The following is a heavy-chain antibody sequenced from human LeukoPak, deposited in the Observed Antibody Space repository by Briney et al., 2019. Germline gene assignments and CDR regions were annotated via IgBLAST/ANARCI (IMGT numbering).Heavy chain of an antibody. CDR3: AGDWSGYYKALGY. D-gene: IGHD3-3*01. CDR1: GFTFSSYA. CDR2: ISYDGSNK. J-gene: IGHJ4*02. V-gene: IGHV3-30-3*01. Sequence: GGSLRLSCAASGFTFSSYAMHWVRQGPGKGLEWVAVISYDGSNKYYADSVKGRFTISRDNSKNTLYLQMNSLRAEDTAVYYCAGDWSGYYKALGYWGQGTLVTVSS.